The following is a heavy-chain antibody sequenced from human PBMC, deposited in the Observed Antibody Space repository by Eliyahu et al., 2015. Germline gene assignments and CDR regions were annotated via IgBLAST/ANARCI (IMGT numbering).Heavy chain of an antibody. J-gene: IGHJ4*02. V-gene: IGHV3-30*01. CDR2: ISYDGSNK. D-gene: IGHD1-26*01. Sequence: QVQLVESGGGVVQPGRSLXLSCAASGFTFSSYAMHWVRQAPGKGLEWVAVISYDGSNKYYADSVKGRFTISRDNSKNTLYLQMNSLRAEDTAVYYCARSAGELFDYWGQGTLVTVSS. CDR3: ARSAGELFDY. CDR1: GFTFSSYA.